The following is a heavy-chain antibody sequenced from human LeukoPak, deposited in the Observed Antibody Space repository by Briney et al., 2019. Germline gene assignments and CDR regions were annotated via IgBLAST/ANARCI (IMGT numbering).Heavy chain of an antibody. CDR1: GFTFSSYA. CDR2: IIGGAGST. D-gene: IGHD4-17*01. Sequence: QTGGSLRLSCAAPGFTFSSYAMSWVRQAPGKGLGWGSAIIGGAGSTYYADSVKGRFTIARDNSKNTLYLQMNSLRAEDTAVYYCAKGGTSTVTTARRYYYYGMDVWGQGTTVTVSS. CDR3: AKGGTSTVTTARRYYYYGMDV. J-gene: IGHJ6*02. V-gene: IGHV3-23*01.